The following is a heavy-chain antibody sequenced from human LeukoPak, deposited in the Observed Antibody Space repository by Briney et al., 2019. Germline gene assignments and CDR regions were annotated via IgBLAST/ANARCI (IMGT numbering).Heavy chain of an antibody. V-gene: IGHV3-7*04. Sequence: GGSLRLSCSASGFTFSSYWVTWVRQAPGKGLEWVANVKQDGSEKNYVDSVKGRFTISRDNAKNSLYLQMNSLRVDDTAVYYCARGGDYWGQGTLVTVSS. CDR2: VKQDGSEK. CDR1: GFTFSSYW. CDR3: ARGGDY. J-gene: IGHJ4*02.